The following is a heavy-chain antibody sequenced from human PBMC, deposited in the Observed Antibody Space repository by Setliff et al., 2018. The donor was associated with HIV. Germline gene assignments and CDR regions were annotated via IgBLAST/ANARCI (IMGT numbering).Heavy chain of an antibody. CDR2: ISSSGGSL. D-gene: IGHD3-10*01. V-gene: IGHV3-48*03. CDR1: GFTFNTYS. CDR3: VREGLWFGESH. J-gene: IGHJ4*02. Sequence: PGGSLRLSCAASGFTFNTYSIHWVRQAPGKGLEWVSYISSSGGSLYYGASVKGRFSISRDNAKNSLYLEMNSLRVEDTAIYYCVREGLWFGESHWGQGTLVTVSS.